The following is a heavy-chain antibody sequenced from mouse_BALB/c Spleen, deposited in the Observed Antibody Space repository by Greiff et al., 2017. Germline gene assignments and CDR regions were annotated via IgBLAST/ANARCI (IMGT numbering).Heavy chain of an antibody. CDR2: IYPENSDT. J-gene: IGHJ2*01. CDR1: GYSFTSYW. CDR3: ARGDGYYGY. Sequence: QVQLQQSGTVLARPGASVKMSCKASGYSFTSYWMHWVKQRPGQGLEWIGAIYPENSDTSYNQKFKDKATLTADKSSSTAYMQLSSLTSEDSAVYYCARGDGYYGYWGQGTTLTVSS. V-gene: IGHV1-87*01. D-gene: IGHD1-1*01.